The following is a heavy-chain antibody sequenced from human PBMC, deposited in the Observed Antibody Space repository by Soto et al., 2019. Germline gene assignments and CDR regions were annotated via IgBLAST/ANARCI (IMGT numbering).Heavy chain of an antibody. D-gene: IGHD2-2*01. V-gene: IGHV3-23*01. CDR1: GFTFTNFA. CDR3: AKGYCSSTSCSFDY. J-gene: IGHJ4*02. CDR2: ISGTGDTT. Sequence: GGSLRLSCAASGFTFTNFAMNWVRQAPGKGLEWVSVISGTGDTTYNADSVKGRFTISRDNSMNTAFLQMNSLRAEDTALYYCAKGYCSSTSCSFDYWGQGTLVTVSS.